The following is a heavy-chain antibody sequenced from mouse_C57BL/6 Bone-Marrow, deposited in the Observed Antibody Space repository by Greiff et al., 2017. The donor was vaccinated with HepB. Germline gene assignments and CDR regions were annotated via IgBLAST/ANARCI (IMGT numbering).Heavy chain of an antibody. CDR3: ARQRGSSSIDGAMDY. CDR1: GFTFSSYG. Sequence: EVHLVESGGDLVKPGGSLKLSCAASGFTFSSYGMSWVRQTPDKRLEWVATISSGGSYTYYPDSVKGRFTISRDNAKNTLYLQRSSLKSEDTAMYYCARQRGSSSIDGAMDYWGQGTSVTVSS. CDR2: ISSGGSYT. V-gene: IGHV5-6*01. J-gene: IGHJ4*01. D-gene: IGHD1-1*01.